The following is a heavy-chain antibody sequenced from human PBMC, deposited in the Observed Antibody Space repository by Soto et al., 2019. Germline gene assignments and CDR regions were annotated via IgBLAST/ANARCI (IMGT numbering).Heavy chain of an antibody. CDR2: IQHTGST. D-gene: IGHD3-10*01. CDR1: SGSITSIHW. J-gene: IGHJ3*02. CDR3: ARNQGHYYGSGPHDGLDI. Sequence: QVHLEESGPGLIKPSGTLSLTCAVSSGSITSIHWWSWVRQAPGRGPERIGEIQHTGSTRYNPSLKSRVTISVDDYKNQFSLKVNPVTAADTAVYFCARNQGHYYGSGPHDGLDIWGQGTMVTVTS. V-gene: IGHV4-4*02.